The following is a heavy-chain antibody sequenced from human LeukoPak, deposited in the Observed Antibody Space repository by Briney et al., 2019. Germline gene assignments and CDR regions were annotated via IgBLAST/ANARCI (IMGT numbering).Heavy chain of an antibody. CDR2: IYYSGST. Sequence: SETLSLTCTVSGGSISSSSYYWSWIRQPPGKGLEWIGYIYYSGSTNYNPSLKSRVTVSVDTSKNQFSLRLRSVTAADTAVYYCARGHSSSWPTDYYFDYWGQGTLVTVSS. CDR3: ARGHSSSWPTDYYFDY. V-gene: IGHV4-61*01. CDR1: GGSISSSSYY. J-gene: IGHJ4*02. D-gene: IGHD6-13*01.